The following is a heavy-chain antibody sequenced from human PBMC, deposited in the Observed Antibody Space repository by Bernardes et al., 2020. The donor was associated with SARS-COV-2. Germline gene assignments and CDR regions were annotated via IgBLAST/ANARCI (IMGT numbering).Heavy chain of an antibody. Sequence: GGSLRLSCAASGFTFSSYGMHWVRQAPGKGLEWVAVIWYDGSNKYYADSVKGRFTISRDNSKNTLYLQMNSLRAEDTAVYYCARDRRFGELFDYWAQGTLVTVSS. D-gene: IGHD3-10*01. CDR3: ARDRRFGELFDY. V-gene: IGHV3-33*01. CDR1: GFTFSSYG. J-gene: IGHJ4*02. CDR2: IWYDGSNK.